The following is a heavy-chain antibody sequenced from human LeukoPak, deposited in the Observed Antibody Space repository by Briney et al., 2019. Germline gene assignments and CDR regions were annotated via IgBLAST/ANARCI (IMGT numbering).Heavy chain of an antibody. D-gene: IGHD3-16*02. CDR2: INHCGCT. CDR1: GGSFRGYY. CDR3: GRGRGDYVWRSYRDSFDY. Sequence: SETLSLTCAVYGGSFRGYYWSWIRQPPGKGLEWIGEINHCGCTNYNPSLKSRVPISVDTSQNQFSLKLSSVTARDPAVYHCGRGRGDYVWRSYRDSFDYWGQGTLVTVSS. V-gene: IGHV4-34*01. J-gene: IGHJ4*02.